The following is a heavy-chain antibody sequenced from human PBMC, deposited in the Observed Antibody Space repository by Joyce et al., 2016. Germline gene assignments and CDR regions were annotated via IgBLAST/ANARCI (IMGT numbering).Heavy chain of an antibody. V-gene: IGHV5-10-1*03. D-gene: IGHD3-10*02. CDR3: ARHVTDWFDP. J-gene: IGHJ5*02. CDR2: IVPRYSYT. Sequence: EVQLVQSGAEVKKPGESLRISCKGSGYSFTSHWISWVRQMPGKGLEWMGRIVPRYSYTDYSPSFEGHVTISVDKTISAAYLQWSSLRASDTAIYYCARHVTDWFDPWGQGTLVTVSS. CDR1: GYSFTSHW.